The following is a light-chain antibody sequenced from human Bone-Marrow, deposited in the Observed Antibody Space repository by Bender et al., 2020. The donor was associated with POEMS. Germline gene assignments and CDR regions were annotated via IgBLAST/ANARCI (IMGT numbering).Light chain of an antibody. CDR1: SSVVGSYNL. CDR3: CSYAGSSPSVL. CDR2: EDT. Sequence: QSALNQPASVFGSPGQSITIPCTGTSSVVGSYNLVSWYQQHPGQVPKLMIYEDTERPSGVSTRFSGSKSGNTASLTISGLQAEDEADYYCCSYAGSSPSVLFGGGTKLTVL. V-gene: IGLV2-23*01. J-gene: IGLJ2*01.